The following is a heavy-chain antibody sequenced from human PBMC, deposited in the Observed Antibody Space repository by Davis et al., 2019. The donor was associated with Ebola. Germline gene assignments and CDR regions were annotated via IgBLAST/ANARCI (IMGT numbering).Heavy chain of an antibody. D-gene: IGHD3-3*01. CDR3: AIHDFWSGSSPHDYYYCGMDV. CDR2: IIPIFGTA. Sequence: SVKVSCKASGYTFPSYDINWVRQATGQGLEWMGGIIPIFGTANYAQKFQGRVTITADKSTSTAYMELSSLRSEDTAVYYCAIHDFWSGSSPHDYYYCGMDVWGQGTTVTVSS. V-gene: IGHV1-69*06. CDR1: GYTFPSYD. J-gene: IGHJ6*02.